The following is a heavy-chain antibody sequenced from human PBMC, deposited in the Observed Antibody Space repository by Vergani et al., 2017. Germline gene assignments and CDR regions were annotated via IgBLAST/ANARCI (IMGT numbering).Heavy chain of an antibody. CDR3: ARRYCSGGSCYSSFDY. CDR2: TRNKANSYTT. D-gene: IGHD2-15*01. V-gene: IGHV3-72*01. Sequence: EVQLVESGGGLVQPGGSLRLSCAASGFTFSDHYMDWVRQAPGKGLEWVGRTRNKANSYTTEYAASVKGRFTISRDDSKYSLYLQMNSLKTEDTAVYYCARRYCSGGSCYSSFDYWGQGTLVTVSS. J-gene: IGHJ4*02. CDR1: GFTFSDHY.